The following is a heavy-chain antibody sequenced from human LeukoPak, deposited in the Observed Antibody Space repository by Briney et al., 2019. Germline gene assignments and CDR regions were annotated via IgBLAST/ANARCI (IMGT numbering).Heavy chain of an antibody. V-gene: IGHV1-46*01. CDR2: INPSGGST. D-gene: IGHD6-19*01. J-gene: IGHJ3*02. CDR3: ARAYPQAAITDVNSPGIAVAGTLHAFDI. Sequence: GASVKVSCKASGYTFTSYYMHWVRQAPGQGLEWMGIINPSGGSTSYAQKFQGRVTMTRDTSISTAYMELSRLRSDDTAVYYCARAYPQAAITDVNSPGIAVAGTLHAFDIWGQGTMVTVSS. CDR1: GYTFTSYY.